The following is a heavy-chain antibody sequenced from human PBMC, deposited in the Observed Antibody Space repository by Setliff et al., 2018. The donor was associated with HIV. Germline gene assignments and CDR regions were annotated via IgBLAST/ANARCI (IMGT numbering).Heavy chain of an antibody. Sequence: GESLKISCKGSENTFTRYWIGWVRQMPGKGLEWMGIIYAGDSDTRYSPSFQGQVTISADKSISTACLQWSSLKASDTAMYYCARQRDPDGFDIWGQGTMVTVSS. CDR2: IYAGDSDT. J-gene: IGHJ3*02. V-gene: IGHV5-51*01. CDR3: ARQRDPDGFDI. CDR1: ENTFTRYW.